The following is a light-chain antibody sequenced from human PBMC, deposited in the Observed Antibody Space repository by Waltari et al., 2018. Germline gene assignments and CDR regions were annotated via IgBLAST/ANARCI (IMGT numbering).Light chain of an antibody. CDR1: QSISNY. CDR3: QQSYSTPPT. CDR2: GAS. Sequence: DIQMTQSPSSLSAYVGDRVTITCRARQSISNYLNWYQQQPGKPPPLLICGASTLQGGGPSRLSGSGSGTDFTLTISSLQPEDFATYDCQQSYSTPPTFGQGTKVEIK. J-gene: IGKJ2*01. V-gene: IGKV1-39*01.